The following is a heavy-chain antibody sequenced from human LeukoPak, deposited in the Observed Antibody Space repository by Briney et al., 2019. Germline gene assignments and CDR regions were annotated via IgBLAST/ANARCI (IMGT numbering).Heavy chain of an antibody. V-gene: IGHV4-59*11. D-gene: IGHD2-15*01. CDR2: ISNSGST. J-gene: IGHJ6*03. Sequence: SGTLSLTCTVSGDSIGSHYWTWIRQSPVKGLEWIGDISNSGSTSYNPSLKSRVTMSIDTSKNQFSLKLSSVTAADTAVYYCGRDALVGYFSYYYMDVWGKGTTVTVSS. CDR1: GDSIGSHY. CDR3: GRDALVGYFSYYYMDV.